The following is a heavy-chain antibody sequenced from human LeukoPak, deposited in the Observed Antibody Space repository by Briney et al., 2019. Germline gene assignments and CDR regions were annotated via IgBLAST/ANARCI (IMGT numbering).Heavy chain of an antibody. D-gene: IGHD3-10*01. V-gene: IGHV3-23*01. CDR2: ISGSGGST. Sequence: GGSLRLSCAASGFTFSSYAMSWVRQAPGKGLEWVSAISGSGGSTYYADSVKGRFTISRDNSKNTLYLQMNSLRAEDTAVYYCAKDGLLWFGELTRLDYWGQGTLVTASS. CDR1: GFTFSSYA. J-gene: IGHJ4*02. CDR3: AKDGLLWFGELTRLDY.